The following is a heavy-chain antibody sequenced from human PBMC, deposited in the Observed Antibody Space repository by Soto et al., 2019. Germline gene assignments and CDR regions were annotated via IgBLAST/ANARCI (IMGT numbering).Heavy chain of an antibody. V-gene: IGHV3-30-3*01. D-gene: IGHD2-15*01. CDR2: ISYDGSNK. Sequence: QVQLVESGGGVVQPGRSLRLSCAASGFTFSSYAMHWVRQAPGKGLEWVAVISYDGSNKYYADSVKARFTISRDISKNTLYLQMNSLRAEDTAVYYCARAGGLLLDYWGQGTLVTVSS. J-gene: IGHJ4*02. CDR1: GFTFSSYA. CDR3: ARAGGLLLDY.